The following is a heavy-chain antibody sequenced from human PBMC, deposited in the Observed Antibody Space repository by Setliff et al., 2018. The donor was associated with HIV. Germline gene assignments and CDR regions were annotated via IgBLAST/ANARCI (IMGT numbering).Heavy chain of an antibody. J-gene: IGHJ5*02. Sequence: SETLSLTCSVSGGSIRSGSYYWSWIRQPAGKGLEWIGRIYTSGSTNYNPSLKSRVTISVDTSKNQFSLRLSSVTAADTAVYYCAREFTSVAGTRPPFDPWGQGTLVTVSS. CDR3: AREFTSVAGTRPPFDP. D-gene: IGHD6-19*01. V-gene: IGHV4-61*02. CDR1: GGSIRSGSYY. CDR2: IYTSGST.